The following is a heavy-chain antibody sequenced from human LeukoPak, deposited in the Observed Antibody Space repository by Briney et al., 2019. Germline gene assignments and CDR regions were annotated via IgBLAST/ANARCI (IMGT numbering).Heavy chain of an antibody. CDR3: ARNAYCGGDCFTPPHY. Sequence: SETLSLTCAVYGGSFSSYYWSWIRQPPGKGLEWIGEINHSGSTNYNPSLKSRVTISVDTSKNQFSLKLSSVTAADTAVYYCARNAYCGGDCFTPPHYWGQGTLVTVSS. V-gene: IGHV4-34*01. D-gene: IGHD2-21*02. J-gene: IGHJ4*02. CDR1: GGSFSSYY. CDR2: INHSGST.